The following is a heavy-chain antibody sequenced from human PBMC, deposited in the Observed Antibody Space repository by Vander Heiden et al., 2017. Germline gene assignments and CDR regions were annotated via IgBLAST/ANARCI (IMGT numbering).Heavy chain of an antibody. CDR1: GSTFGDYA. J-gene: IGHJ4*02. Sequence: EVQLVESGGGLVKPGRSLRLSCTASGSTFGDYAMSWFRQAPGKGLEWVGFIRSKAYGGTTEYAASVKGRFTISRDDSKSIAYLQMNSLKAEDTAVYYGTREGSSPLFDYWGQGTLVTVSS. D-gene: IGHD6-6*01. CDR2: IRSKAYGGTT. V-gene: IGHV3-49*05. CDR3: TREGSSPLFDY.